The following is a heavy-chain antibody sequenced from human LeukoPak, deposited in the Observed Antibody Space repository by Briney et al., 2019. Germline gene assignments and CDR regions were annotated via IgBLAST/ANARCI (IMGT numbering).Heavy chain of an antibody. V-gene: IGHV3-48*01. J-gene: IGHJ6*03. D-gene: IGHD3-22*01. Sequence: GGSLRLSCAASGFTFSSYEMNWVRQAPGKGLEWVSYISSSSSTIYYADSVKGRFTISRDNAKNSLYLQMNSLRAEDTAVYYCAREDYYDSSGRAYMDVWGKGTTVTVSS. CDR2: ISSSSSTI. CDR3: AREDYYDSSGRAYMDV. CDR1: GFTFSSYE.